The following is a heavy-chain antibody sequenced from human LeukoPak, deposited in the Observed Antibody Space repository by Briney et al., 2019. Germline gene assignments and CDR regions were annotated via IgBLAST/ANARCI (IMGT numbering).Heavy chain of an antibody. D-gene: IGHD1-1*01. CDR2: INHSGSA. V-gene: IGHV4-34*01. Sequence: SETLSLTCAVYGGPFSGYYWSWIRQPPGKGLEWIGEINHSGSANYNPSLKSRVTISVDMSKNQFSLKLNSVTAADTAVYYCARDKQPGDYWGQGALVTVSS. CDR1: GGPFSGYY. CDR3: ARDKQPGDY. J-gene: IGHJ4*02.